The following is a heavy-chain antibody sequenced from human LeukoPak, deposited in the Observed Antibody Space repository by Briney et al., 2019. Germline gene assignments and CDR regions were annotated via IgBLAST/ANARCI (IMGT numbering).Heavy chain of an antibody. CDR1: GGSISSSSYY. J-gene: IGHJ5*02. D-gene: IGHD2-15*01. Sequence: SETLSLTCTVSGGSISSSSYYWGWIRQPPGKGLEWIGSIYYSGSTYYNPSLKSRVTISVDTSKNQFSLKLSSVTAADTAVYYCASRDCSGGSCYLFDPWGQGTLVTVSS. V-gene: IGHV4-39*01. CDR3: ASRDCSGGSCYLFDP. CDR2: IYYSGST.